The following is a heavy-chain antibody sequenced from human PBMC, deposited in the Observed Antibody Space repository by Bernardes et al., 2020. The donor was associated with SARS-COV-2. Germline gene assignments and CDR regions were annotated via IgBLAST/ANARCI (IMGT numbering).Heavy chain of an antibody. V-gene: IGHV7-4-1*02. J-gene: IGHJ6*02. CDR3: ARDPDGMDV. Sequence: ASVKVACKSFGYTFTRFPMNWVRQAPGQGLELMGWINTNSGEPTYTQGFTGRFVFSLDTSVSTAYLEISSLKAEDTGTYYCARDPDGMDVWGQGTTVTVSS. CDR2: INTNSGEP. CDR1: GYTFTRFP.